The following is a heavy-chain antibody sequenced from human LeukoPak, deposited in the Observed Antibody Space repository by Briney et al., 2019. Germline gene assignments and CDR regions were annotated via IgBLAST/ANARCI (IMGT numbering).Heavy chain of an antibody. D-gene: IGHD2/OR15-2a*01. V-gene: IGHV3-30*02. CDR2: IWYDGNNK. CDR1: GFTFSSYG. Sequence: GGSLRLSCAASGFTFSSYGMHWVRQAPGRGLEWVAFIWYDGNNKYYADSVKGRFTISRDNSKNTLYLQMNSLRADDTAVYYCAKDRGASGWTTFDYWGQGTLVTVSS. CDR3: AKDRGASGWTTFDY. J-gene: IGHJ4*02.